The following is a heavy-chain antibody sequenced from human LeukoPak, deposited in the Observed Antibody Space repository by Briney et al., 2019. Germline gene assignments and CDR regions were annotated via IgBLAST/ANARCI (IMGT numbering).Heavy chain of an antibody. V-gene: IGHV4-39*02. CDR3: ARGADCTNGVCNFNYYYYMDV. CDR2: IYYSGST. J-gene: IGHJ6*03. D-gene: IGHD2-8*01. CDR1: GGSISSSSYY. Sequence: PSETLSLTCTVSGGSISSSSYYWGWIRQPPGKGLEWIGSIYYSGSTYYNPSLKSRVTISVDTSKNTFSLRLSSLTAADTATYYCARGADCTNGVCNFNYYYYMDVWGKGTTVTVSS.